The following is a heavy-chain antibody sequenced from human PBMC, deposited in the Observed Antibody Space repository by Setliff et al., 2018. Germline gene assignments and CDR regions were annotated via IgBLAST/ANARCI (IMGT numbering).Heavy chain of an antibody. CDR3: ARIKSPLVRGVISAFDI. Sequence: GASVKVSCKASGYTFTSYAMHWVRQAPGQRLEWMGWINTGNGNTKYSQQFQGRVTITRDTSANTAYMELSSLRSEDTAVYYCARIKSPLVRGVISAFDIWGQGTMVTVSS. CDR1: GYTFTSYA. CDR2: INTGNGNT. D-gene: IGHD3-10*01. J-gene: IGHJ3*02. V-gene: IGHV1-3*04.